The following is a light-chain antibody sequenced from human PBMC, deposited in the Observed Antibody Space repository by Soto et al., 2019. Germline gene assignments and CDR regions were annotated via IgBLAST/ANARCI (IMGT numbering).Light chain of an antibody. CDR2: EVS. Sequence: QSALTQPASVSGSPGQSITISCTGTGSDVGGYNYVPWYQHHPGKAPKLMIYEVSNRPSGVSNRFSGSKSGNTASLTISGLQAEDEADYYCSSYTSSSTPHVVFGGGTKLTVL. J-gene: IGLJ2*01. V-gene: IGLV2-14*01. CDR1: GSDVGGYNY. CDR3: SSYTSSSTPHVV.